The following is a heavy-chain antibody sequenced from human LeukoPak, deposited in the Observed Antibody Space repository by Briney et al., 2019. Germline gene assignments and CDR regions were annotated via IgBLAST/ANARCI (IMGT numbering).Heavy chain of an antibody. CDR3: AKSYNNPTVAIRVRGVIPYFDS. CDR1: GFTFSSDA. Sequence: GGSLRLSCAASGFTFSSDAMSWVRQAPGKGLEWVSSVSGSGDDTYYADSVKGRFIISRDNSKTTMYLQMNSLRADDTAVYYCAKSYNNPTVAIRVRGVIPYFDSWGQGSLVTVSS. V-gene: IGHV3-23*01. D-gene: IGHD3-10*01. J-gene: IGHJ4*02. CDR2: VSGSGDDT.